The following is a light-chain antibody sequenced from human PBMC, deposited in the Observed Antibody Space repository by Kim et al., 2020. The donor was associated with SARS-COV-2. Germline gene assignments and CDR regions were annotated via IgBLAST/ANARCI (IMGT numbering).Light chain of an antibody. CDR1: QNIRNN. Sequence: EIVMTQSPATLSVSPGERATLSCRASQNIRNNLACYQQKPGQAPRLLIYDASTRATDFPARFSGSGSGTEFTLTISSLQSEDCALYYWQQNNDWRTFGQGTKVDIK. V-gene: IGKV3-15*01. CDR3: QQNNDWRT. J-gene: IGKJ1*01. CDR2: DAS.